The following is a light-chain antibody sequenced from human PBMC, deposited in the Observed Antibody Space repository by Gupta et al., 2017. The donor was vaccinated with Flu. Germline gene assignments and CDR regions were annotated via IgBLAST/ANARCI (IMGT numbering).Light chain of an antibody. CDR1: QSNSSF. CDR2: AAS. J-gene: IGKJ4*01. Sequence: DIQMTQSPFPLTASVGNRVTISCRSRQSNSSFLNWYQQTPGKAPKLLFYAASGLQSGVPSRCSGSGSGTDFTLTISSLQHEDFATYYCQQSYYTPLTFGGGTEVEIK. CDR3: QQSYYTPLT. V-gene: IGKV1-39*01.